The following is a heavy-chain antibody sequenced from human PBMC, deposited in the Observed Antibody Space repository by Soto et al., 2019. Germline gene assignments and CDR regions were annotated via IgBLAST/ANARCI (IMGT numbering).Heavy chain of an antibody. CDR1: GFTFSGYG. CDR2: IRYDGSNI. D-gene: IGHD1-1*01. Sequence: VQLVESGGGVVQPGRSLRLSCVASGFTFSGYGMHWVRQAPGKGLEWVAIIRYDGSNIYYADSVRGRFAISRDNSKNTLFLQMDSLGADATAVHYSERDRVGGTAFWGHLDYWGQGALVTVYS. CDR3: ERDRVGGTAFWGHLDY. J-gene: IGHJ4*02. V-gene: IGHV3-33*01.